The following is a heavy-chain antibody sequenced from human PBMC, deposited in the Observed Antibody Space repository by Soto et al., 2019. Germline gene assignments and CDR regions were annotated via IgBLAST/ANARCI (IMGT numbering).Heavy chain of an antibody. J-gene: IGHJ3*02. CDR2: ISSSSSYI. V-gene: IGHV3-21*01. CDR3: ARSKSDIVLMVFDAFDI. CDR1: GFTFSSYS. D-gene: IGHD2-8*01. Sequence: PGGSLRLSCAASGFTFSSYSMNWVRQAPGKGLEWVSSISSSSSYIYYADSVKGRFTISRDNAKNSLYLQMNSLRAEDTAVYYCARSKSDIVLMVFDAFDIWGQGTMVTVSS.